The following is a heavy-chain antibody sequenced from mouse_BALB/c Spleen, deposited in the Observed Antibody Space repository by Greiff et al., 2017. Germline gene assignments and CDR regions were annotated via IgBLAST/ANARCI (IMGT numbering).Heavy chain of an antibody. V-gene: IGHV1-80*01. CDR1: GYAFSSYW. CDR3: AKNYRYDATGFAY. J-gene: IGHJ3*01. Sequence: QVQLQQSGAELVRPGSSVKISCKASGYAFSSYWMNWVKQRPGQGLEWIGQIYPGDGDTNYNGKFKGKATLTADKSSSTAYMQLSSLTSEDSAVYFCAKNYRYDATGFAYWGQGTLVTVSA. CDR2: IYPGDGDT. D-gene: IGHD2-14*01.